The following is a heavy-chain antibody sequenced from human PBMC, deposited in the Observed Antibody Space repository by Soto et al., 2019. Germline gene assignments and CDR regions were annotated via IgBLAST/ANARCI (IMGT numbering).Heavy chain of an antibody. CDR1: GFTFSSYA. Sequence: GGSLRLSCAASGFTFSSYAMGWLRQAPGKGPGWVSFISSSSSYIYYADSVKGRFTISRDNAKNSLYLQMNSLRAEDTAVYYCASGPPGKRSGWYFDYWGQGTLVTVSS. CDR2: ISSSSSYI. J-gene: IGHJ4*02. CDR3: ASGPPGKRSGWYFDY. D-gene: IGHD6-19*01. V-gene: IGHV3-21*01.